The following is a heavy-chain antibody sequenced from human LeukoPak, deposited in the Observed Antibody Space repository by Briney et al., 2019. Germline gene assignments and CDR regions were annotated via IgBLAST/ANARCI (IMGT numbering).Heavy chain of an antibody. CDR3: ARTGYCSGGSCYSEIDY. CDR2: ISSSSSTI. V-gene: IGHV3-48*02. Sequence: GGSLRLSCAASGFTFSSYWMSWVRQAPGKGLEWVSYISSSSSTIYYADSVKGRFTISRDNAKNSLYLQMNSLRDEDTAVYYCARTGYCSGGSCYSEIDYWGQGTLVTVSS. J-gene: IGHJ4*02. D-gene: IGHD2-15*01. CDR1: GFTFSSYW.